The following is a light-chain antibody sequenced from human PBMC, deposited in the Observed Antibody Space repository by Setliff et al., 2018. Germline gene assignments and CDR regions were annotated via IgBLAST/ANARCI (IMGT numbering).Light chain of an antibody. CDR2: DVN. J-gene: IGLJ1*01. CDR1: SSDVGAYDR. CDR3: CAYTGSSTYV. V-gene: IGLV2-14*03. Sequence: QSVLTQPASVSGSPGQSITISCSGTSSDVGAYDRVSWYKQHPGKAPKLIISDVNNRPSGVSNRFSGSKSGNTASLTISGLQAEDEAAYYCCAYTGSSTYVFGTGTKVTVL.